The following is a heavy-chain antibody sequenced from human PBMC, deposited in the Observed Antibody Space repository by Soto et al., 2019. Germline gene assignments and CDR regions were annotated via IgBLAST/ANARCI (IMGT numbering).Heavy chain of an antibody. CDR3: ARSSWTQEGHNYCFDF. V-gene: IGHV1-69*01. J-gene: IGHJ4*02. D-gene: IGHD5-18*01. CDR2: IIPFLGRA. CDR1: GGTFDTFA. Sequence: QVQLVQSGAEVKKPGSSVKVSCKASGGTFDTFAFSWVRQAPGQGLEWLGGIIPFLGRANYAQRFQVRVSASAGVSTSPALMELIRLNSADTALDYCARSSWTQEGHNYCFDFWGQGTLVTVSS.